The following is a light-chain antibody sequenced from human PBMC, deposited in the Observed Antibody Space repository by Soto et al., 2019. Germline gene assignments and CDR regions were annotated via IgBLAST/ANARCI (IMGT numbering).Light chain of an antibody. V-gene: IGKV1-9*01. J-gene: IGKJ1*01. Sequence: DVQLTQSASFLSASVGDRVTITCRASLGISRYSAWYQQKPGKAPKLLIYAASTLQSGVPSRFSGSGSGTEFTLTISSLQPEDFATYYCQQLNSYPRTFGQGTKVEIK. CDR1: LGISRY. CDR2: AAS. CDR3: QQLNSYPRT.